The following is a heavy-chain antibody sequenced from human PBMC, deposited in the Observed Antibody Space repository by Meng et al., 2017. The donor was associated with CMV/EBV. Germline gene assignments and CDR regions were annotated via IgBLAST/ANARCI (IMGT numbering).Heavy chain of an antibody. Sequence: ASVKVSCKASGYTFSSYDINWVRQATGQGLEWMGWMNPHSGNTGYAQKIQGRVTMTRNTSISTAYMELSSLRSKDTAVYYCAGVVKWELGYYFNYWGQGSLVTSPQ. V-gene: IGHV1-8*01. D-gene: IGHD1-26*01. CDR3: AGVVKWELGYYFNY. CDR2: MNPHSGNT. CDR1: GYTFSSYD. J-gene: IGHJ4*02.